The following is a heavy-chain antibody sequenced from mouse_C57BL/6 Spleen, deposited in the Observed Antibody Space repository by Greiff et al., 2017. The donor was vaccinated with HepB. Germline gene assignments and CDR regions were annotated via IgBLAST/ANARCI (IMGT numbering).Heavy chain of an antibody. CDR3: AIFYGYYAMDY. V-gene: IGHV5-17*01. CDR1: GFTFSDYG. Sequence: VQLQQSGGGLVKPGGSLKLSCAASGFTFSDYGMHWVRQAPEKGLEWVAYISSGSSTIYYADTVKGRFTISRDNAKNTLFLQMTSLRSEDTAMYYCAIFYGYYAMDYWGQGTSVTVSS. CDR2: ISSGSSTI. D-gene: IGHD1-1*02. J-gene: IGHJ4*01.